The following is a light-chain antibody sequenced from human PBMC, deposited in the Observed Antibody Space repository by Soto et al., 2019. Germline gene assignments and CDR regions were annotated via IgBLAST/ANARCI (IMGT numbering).Light chain of an antibody. J-gene: IGKJ2*01. V-gene: IGKV3-20*01. CDR1: QSVSSSY. CDR2: GAS. Sequence: EIVLTQSPGTPSLSPGERATLSCRASQSVSSSYLAWYQQKPGQAPRPLIYGASSRATGIPDRFSGSGSGTDFTLTISRLEPEYFAVYYCLQYGSSPYTFGQGTKLEIK. CDR3: LQYGSSPYT.